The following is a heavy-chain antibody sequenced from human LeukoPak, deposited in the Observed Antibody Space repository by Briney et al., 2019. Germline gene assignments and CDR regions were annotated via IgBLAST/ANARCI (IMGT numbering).Heavy chain of an antibody. CDR1: GYTFTGYY. J-gene: IGHJ4*02. D-gene: IGHD6-19*01. CDR3: ARAVKYRSGPLTDLLPYYFDY. V-gene: IGHV1-2*02. CDR2: INPNSGGT. Sequence: GASVTVSCKASGYTFTGYYMHWVRQAPGQGLEWMGWINPNSGGTNYAQKFQGRVTITRDTSANTAYMELSSLRSEDMAVYYCARAVKYRSGPLTDLLPYYFDYWGQGTLVTVSS.